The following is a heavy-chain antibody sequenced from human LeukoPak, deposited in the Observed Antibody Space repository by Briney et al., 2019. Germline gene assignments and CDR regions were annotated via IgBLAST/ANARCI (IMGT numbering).Heavy chain of an antibody. J-gene: IGHJ4*02. D-gene: IGHD3-22*01. CDR2: IRFDGTNK. CDR3: AKDPPRYFYDNSGYD. V-gene: IGHV3-30*02. Sequence: GGSLRLSCAASRFTFSSYGMHWVRQAPGEGLEWVSFIRFDGTNKYYADSVKGRFTISRDNSKNTLYLQMNSLRAEDTAVYYCAKDPPRYFYDNSGYDWGQGTLVTVSS. CDR1: RFTFSSYG.